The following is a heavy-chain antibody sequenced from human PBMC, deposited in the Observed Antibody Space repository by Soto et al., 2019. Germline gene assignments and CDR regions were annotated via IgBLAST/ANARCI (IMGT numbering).Heavy chain of an antibody. J-gene: IGHJ4*02. CDR1: GYSISSGYY. V-gene: IGHV4-38-2*01. D-gene: IGHD3-22*01. CDR2: IYHSGST. Sequence: SETLSLTCAVSGYSISSGYYWGWIRQPPGKGLEWIGSIYHSGSTYYNPSLKSRVTITVDTSKNQFSLKLSSVTAADTAVYYCXRGGYYDSSRYYYYFDYWGQGTLVTVSS. CDR3: XRGGYYDSSRYYYYFDY.